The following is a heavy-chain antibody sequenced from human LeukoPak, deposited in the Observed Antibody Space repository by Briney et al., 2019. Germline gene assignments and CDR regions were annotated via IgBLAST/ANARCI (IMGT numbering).Heavy chain of an antibody. J-gene: IGHJ4*02. CDR2: IYYSGST. Sequence: SETLSLTCTVSGYSISSGYYWGWIRQPPGNGLEWIGSIYYSGSTYYNPSLKSRVTISVDTSKNQFSLKLSSVTAADTAVYYCVPYSSSSDYWGQGTLVTVSS. CDR1: GYSISSGYY. CDR3: VPYSSSSDY. V-gene: IGHV4-38-2*02. D-gene: IGHD6-6*01.